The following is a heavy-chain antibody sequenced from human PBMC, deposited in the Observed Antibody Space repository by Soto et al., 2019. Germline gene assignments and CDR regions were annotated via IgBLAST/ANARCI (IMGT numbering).Heavy chain of an antibody. Sequence: SETLSLTSAVYGLSFSGYYWSWIRQPPGKGLEWIGEINHSGSTNYNPSLKSRVTISVDTSKNQFSLKLSSVTAADTAVYYCARKNYYDSSGYLDFDYWGQGTLVTVSS. CDR3: ARKNYYDSSGYLDFDY. V-gene: IGHV4-34*01. CDR2: INHSGST. CDR1: GLSFSGYY. D-gene: IGHD3-22*01. J-gene: IGHJ4*02.